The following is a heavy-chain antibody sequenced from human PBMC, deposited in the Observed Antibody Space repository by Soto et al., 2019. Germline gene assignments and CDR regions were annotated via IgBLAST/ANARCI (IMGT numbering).Heavy chain of an antibody. CDR3: ARGPPFDR. J-gene: IGHJ5*02. CDR2: VYTTGST. V-gene: IGHV4-4*07. CDR1: GGSTNHYY. Sequence: SETLSLTCTVSGGSTNHYYWSWTRQPAGKGLEWIGRVYTTGSTNYNPSLKSRVTMSVDTSNNQFSLRVSSVTAADTAIYYCARGPPFDRWGQGTLVTVSS.